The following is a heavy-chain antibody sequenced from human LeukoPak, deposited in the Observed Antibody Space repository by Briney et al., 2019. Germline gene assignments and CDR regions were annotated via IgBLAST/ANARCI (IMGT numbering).Heavy chain of an antibody. CDR2: IYSSGST. Sequence: GGSLRPSCAASGLTVISNYMGWVRQAPGKGLEWVSVIYSSGSTYYADSVKGRFTISRDNSKNNLYLQMHSPRTQDMAMYYCARQQLVDCVVVPAAKVSGYLGEGTLVTVSS. CDR1: GLTVISNY. J-gene: IGHJ4*02. CDR3: ARQQLVDCVVVPAAKVSGY. V-gene: IGHV3-66*04. D-gene: IGHD2-2*01.